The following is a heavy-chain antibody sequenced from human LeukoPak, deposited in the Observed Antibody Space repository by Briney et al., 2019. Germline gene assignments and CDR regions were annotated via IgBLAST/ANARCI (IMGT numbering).Heavy chain of an antibody. CDR2: IRYDGSNK. J-gene: IGHJ4*02. CDR1: GFTFSTYG. CDR3: AKVRFRGGWELQTDY. V-gene: IGHV3-30*02. Sequence: GGSLRLSCAVSGFTFSTYGMHWVRQAPGKGLEWVAFIRYDGSNKYYADSVKGRFTISRDNSKNTLYLRMNSLRAEDTAVYYCAKVRFRGGWELQTDYWGQGTLVTVSS. D-gene: IGHD1-26*01.